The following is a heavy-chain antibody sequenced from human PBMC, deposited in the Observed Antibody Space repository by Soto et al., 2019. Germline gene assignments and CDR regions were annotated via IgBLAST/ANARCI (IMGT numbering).Heavy chain of an antibody. Sequence: RASVKVSCKVSGYTLTELSMHWVRQAPGKGLEWMGGFDPEDGETIYAQKFQGRVTMTEDTSTDTAYMELSSLRSEDTAVYYCATDRPYYDFWSGYYTVRGFDPWGQGTLVTVSS. D-gene: IGHD3-3*01. CDR2: FDPEDGET. CDR3: ATDRPYYDFWSGYYTVRGFDP. V-gene: IGHV1-24*01. CDR1: GYTLTELS. J-gene: IGHJ5*02.